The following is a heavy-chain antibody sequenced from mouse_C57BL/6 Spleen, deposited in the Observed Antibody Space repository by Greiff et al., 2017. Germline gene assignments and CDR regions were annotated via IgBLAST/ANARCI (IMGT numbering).Heavy chain of an antibody. Sequence: QVHVKQPGAELVKPGASVKMSCKASGYTFTSYWITWVKQRPGQGLEWIGDIYPGSGSTNYNEKFKSKATLTVDTSSSTAYMQLSSLTSEDSAVYYCARGYYYGSTPWFAYWGQGTLVTVSA. J-gene: IGHJ3*01. D-gene: IGHD1-1*01. V-gene: IGHV1-55*01. CDR1: GYTFTSYW. CDR3: ARGYYYGSTPWFAY. CDR2: IYPGSGST.